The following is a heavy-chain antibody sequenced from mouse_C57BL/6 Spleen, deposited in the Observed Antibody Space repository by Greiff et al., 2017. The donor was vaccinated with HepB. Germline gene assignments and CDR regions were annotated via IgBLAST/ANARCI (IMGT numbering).Heavy chain of an antibody. Sequence: VQLQQSGAELVKPGASVKISCKASGYAFSSYWMNWVKQRPGKGLEWIGQIYPGDGDTNYNGKFKGKATLTADKSSSTAYMQLSSLTSEDSAVYFCARWGAQAYFDYWGQGTTLTVSS. V-gene: IGHV1-80*01. D-gene: IGHD3-2*02. CDR2: IYPGDGDT. CDR1: GYAFSSYW. CDR3: ARWGAQAYFDY. J-gene: IGHJ2*01.